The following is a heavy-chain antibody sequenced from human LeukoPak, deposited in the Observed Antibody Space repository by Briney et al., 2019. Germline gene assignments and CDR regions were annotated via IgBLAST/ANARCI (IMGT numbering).Heavy chain of an antibody. CDR1: GFIFSSYD. Sequence: GGSLRLSCAAAGFIFSSYDMHWVRQATGKGLEWVSGIGKAGDTYYAGSVKGRFTISRENAKSSLYLQMNSLRAGDTAVYYCARGALGFDYWGQGTLVTVSS. V-gene: IGHV3-13*04. J-gene: IGHJ4*02. CDR3: ARGALGFDY. CDR2: IGKAGDT.